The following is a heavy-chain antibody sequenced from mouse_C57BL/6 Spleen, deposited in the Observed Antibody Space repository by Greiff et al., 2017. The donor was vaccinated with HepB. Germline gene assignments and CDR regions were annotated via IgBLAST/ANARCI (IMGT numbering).Heavy chain of an antibody. V-gene: IGHV5-17*01. CDR2: ISSGSSTI. Sequence: VESGGGLVKPGGSLKLSCAASGFTFSDYGMHWVRQAPEKGLEWVAYISSGSSTIYYADTVKGRFTISRDNAKNTLFLQMTSLRSEDTAMYYCARPKQLRLRDYAMDYWGQGTSVTVSS. CDR1: GFTFSDYG. D-gene: IGHD3-2*02. J-gene: IGHJ4*01. CDR3: ARPKQLRLRDYAMDY.